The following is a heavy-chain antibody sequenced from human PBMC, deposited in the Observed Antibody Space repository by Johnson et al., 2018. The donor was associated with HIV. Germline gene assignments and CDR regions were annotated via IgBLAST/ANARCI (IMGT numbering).Heavy chain of an antibody. D-gene: IGHD3-16*01. Sequence: EVQLVESGGGVVRPGGSLRLSCAASGFTFDDYAMSWVRQAPGKGLEWVSAISGSGGSTYYADSVKGRFTISRDNSKNTLYLQMNSLRAEDTAVYYCARGRGALDIWGQGTMVTVSS. V-gene: IGHV3-23*04. CDR2: ISGSGGST. J-gene: IGHJ3*02. CDR1: GFTFDDYA. CDR3: ARGRGALDI.